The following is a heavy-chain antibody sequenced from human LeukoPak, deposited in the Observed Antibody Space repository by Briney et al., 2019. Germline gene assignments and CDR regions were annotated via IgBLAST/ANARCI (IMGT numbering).Heavy chain of an antibody. D-gene: IGHD3-10*01. CDR2: ISSSSNTI. CDR3: ARNRWFGVFLFYF. CDR1: GFNFRSYN. J-gene: IGHJ4*02. V-gene: IGHV3-48*02. Sequence: GGSLRLSCAASGFNFRSYNMNWVRQAPGKGLEWVSYISSSSNTIYYADSVKGRFTISRDNANNSLYLQMNSLRDEDTAVYYCARNRWFGVFLFYFWGQGALVTVSS.